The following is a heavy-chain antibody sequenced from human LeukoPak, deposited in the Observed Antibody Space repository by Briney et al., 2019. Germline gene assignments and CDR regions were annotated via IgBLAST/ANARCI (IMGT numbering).Heavy chain of an antibody. D-gene: IGHD5-18*01. Sequence: PSETLSLTCTGSGGSMSNYYWNWIRQPPGKGLEWIGYMFYTGSGKYNPSLKSRVTISVDTSKRQISLKLTSVTAADTAVYYCATNLPGYSYGYWVAWGQGTLVTVSS. V-gene: IGHV4-59*01. CDR1: GGSMSNYY. J-gene: IGHJ5*02. CDR3: ATNLPGYSYGYWVA. CDR2: MFYTGSG.